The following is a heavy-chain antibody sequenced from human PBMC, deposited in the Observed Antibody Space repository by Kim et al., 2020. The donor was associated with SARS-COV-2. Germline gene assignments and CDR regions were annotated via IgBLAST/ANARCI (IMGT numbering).Heavy chain of an antibody. V-gene: IGHV3-74*01. Sequence: TSHAGSVMGRFTITRRNAKHKLQLQMNSLRVEDTAVYYCARGQTGFGMDVWGQGTTVTVSS. CDR3: ARGQTGFGMDV. CDR2: T. J-gene: IGHJ6*02.